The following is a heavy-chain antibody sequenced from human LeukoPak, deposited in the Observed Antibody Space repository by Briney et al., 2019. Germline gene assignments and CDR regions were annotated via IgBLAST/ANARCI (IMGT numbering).Heavy chain of an antibody. CDR3: ASEGLSGSYLEY. V-gene: IGHV3-48*01. CDR2: IKSTGDIT. CDR1: GFTFSSHG. D-gene: IGHD3-16*02. Sequence: PGGSLRLSCAGSGFTFSSHGMNWVRHAPGKGLEWISYIKSTGDITYYAGSVKGRFTVSRDNAKNSLYLQMNSLRAEDTAVYYCASEGLSGSYLEYWGQGTLVTVSS. J-gene: IGHJ4*02.